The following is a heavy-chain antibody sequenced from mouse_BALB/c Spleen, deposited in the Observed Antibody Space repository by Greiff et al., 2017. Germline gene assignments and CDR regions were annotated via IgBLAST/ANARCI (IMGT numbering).Heavy chain of an antibody. J-gene: IGHJ3*01. CDR3: ARGGLKGFAY. Sequence: EVKLVESGPGLVKPSQSLSLTCSVTGYSITSGYYWNWIRQFPGNKLEWMGYISYDGSNNYNPSLKNRISITRDTSKNQFFLKLNSVTTEDTATYYCARGGLKGFAYWGQGTLVTVSA. CDR1: GYSITSGYY. CDR2: ISYDGSN. V-gene: IGHV3-6*02.